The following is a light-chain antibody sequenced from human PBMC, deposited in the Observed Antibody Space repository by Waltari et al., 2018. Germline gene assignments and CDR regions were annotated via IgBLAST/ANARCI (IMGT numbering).Light chain of an antibody. CDR3: QQYNRWPPLT. CDR1: QSISSQ. J-gene: IGKJ4*01. CDR2: GAS. Sequence: EIVMTQSPATLSVSPGERATLSCRASQSISSQLAWYQQKPGQAPRILIHGASTRATGIPARFSGSGSGTEFTLTISSLQSEDYAVYYCQQYNRWPPLTFGGGTKVEIK. V-gene: IGKV3-15*01.